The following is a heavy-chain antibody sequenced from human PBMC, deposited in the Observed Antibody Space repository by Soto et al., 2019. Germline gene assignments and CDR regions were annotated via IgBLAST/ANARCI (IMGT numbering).Heavy chain of an antibody. CDR2: IWYDGSNK. V-gene: IGHV3-33*01. D-gene: IGHD3-10*01. CDR1: GFTFSSYG. J-gene: IGHJ4*02. CDR3: ARGNRHYSGSLDF. Sequence: QVQLVESGGGVVQPGRSLRLSCAASGFTFSSYGMHWVRQAPGKGLEWVAVIWYDGSNKYYVDSVKGRFTISRDNSKNTLYPQMNSLRAEDTAMYFCARGNRHYSGSLDFWGQGTLVTVSS.